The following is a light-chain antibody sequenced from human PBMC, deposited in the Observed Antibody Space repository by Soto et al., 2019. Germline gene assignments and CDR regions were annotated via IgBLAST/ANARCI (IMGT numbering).Light chain of an antibody. Sequence: EIVLTQSPDTLSVSPGERATLSCRASQSVSSNLAWYQQKPGQAPRLLIYGASTRATGIPARISGSGSGTEFTLTISSLQSEDFAVYYCQQYNKWRTFGQGTKVDI. CDR2: GAS. CDR3: QQYNKWRT. J-gene: IGKJ1*01. V-gene: IGKV3-15*01. CDR1: QSVSSN.